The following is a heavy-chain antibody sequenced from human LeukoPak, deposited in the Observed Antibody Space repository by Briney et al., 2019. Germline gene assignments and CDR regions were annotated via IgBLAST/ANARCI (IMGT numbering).Heavy chain of an antibody. J-gene: IGHJ4*02. Sequence: PGGSLRLSCAASGFTFSSYGMHWVRQAPGKGLEWVAFIRYDGSNKFYADSVKGRFTISRDNSENTLFLQMNSLRAEDTAVYYCAKEQKVGYSSSNPDYWGQGTLVTVSS. D-gene: IGHD6-13*01. CDR3: AKEQKVGYSSSNPDY. CDR1: GFTFSSYG. CDR2: IRYDGSNK. V-gene: IGHV3-30*02.